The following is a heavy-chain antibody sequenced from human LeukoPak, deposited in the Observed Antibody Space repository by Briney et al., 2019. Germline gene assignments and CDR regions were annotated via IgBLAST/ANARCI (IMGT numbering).Heavy chain of an antibody. CDR3: ARDYDRNAFDI. V-gene: IGHV3-7*01. CDR2: IKQDGSEK. D-gene: IGHD3-22*01. Sequence: GGSLRLSCAASGFTFSSYWMSWVRQAPGKGLEWVANIKQDGSEKYYVDSVKGRFTISRDNAKNSLYLQMNSLRAEDTAAYYCARDYDRNAFDIWGQGTMVTVSS. J-gene: IGHJ3*02. CDR1: GFTFSSYW.